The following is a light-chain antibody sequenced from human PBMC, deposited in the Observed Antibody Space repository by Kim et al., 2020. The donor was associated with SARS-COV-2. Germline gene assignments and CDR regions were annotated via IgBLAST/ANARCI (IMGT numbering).Light chain of an antibody. CDR2: DVS. V-gene: IGLV2-14*01. CDR1: SSDIGAYNF. J-gene: IGLJ3*02. Sequence: QSALTQPASVSGSPGQSITISCSGTSSDIGAYNFVSWYQQQPGKAPKLLIYDVSDRPSGVSDRFSGSKSGKTASLTISGLQAEDEAHYYCSSYTTSSTRVFGGGTKLTVL. CDR3: SSYTTSSTRV.